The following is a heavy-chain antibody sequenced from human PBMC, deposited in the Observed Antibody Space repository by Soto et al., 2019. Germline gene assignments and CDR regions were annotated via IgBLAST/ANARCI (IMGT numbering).Heavy chain of an antibody. D-gene: IGHD3-9*01. CDR2: IYYSGST. Sequence: QLQLQESGPGLVKPSETLSLTCTVSGGSISSSSYYWGWIRQPPGKGLEWIGSIYYSGSTYYNPSLKSRVTISVDTSKNQFSLKLSSVTAADTAVYYCARHSRPNDYDILTGLNWFDPWGQGTLVTVSS. J-gene: IGHJ5*02. CDR1: GGSISSSSYY. V-gene: IGHV4-39*01. CDR3: ARHSRPNDYDILTGLNWFDP.